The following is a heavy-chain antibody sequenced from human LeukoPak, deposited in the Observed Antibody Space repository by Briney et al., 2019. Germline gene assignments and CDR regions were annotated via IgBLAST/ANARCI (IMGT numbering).Heavy chain of an antibody. CDR3: ARDTARITPDFFDY. V-gene: IGHV4-39*07. CDR2: IYYNGRT. D-gene: IGHD3-3*01. CDR1: GDSINNNNYY. Sequence: SETLSLTCTVSGDSINNNNYYWGWIRQPPGEGLEWIGNIYYNGRTYYSPSLKSRVTISVDTSKNQFSLKLSSVTAADTAVYYCARDTARITPDFFDYWGQGTLVTVSS. J-gene: IGHJ4*02.